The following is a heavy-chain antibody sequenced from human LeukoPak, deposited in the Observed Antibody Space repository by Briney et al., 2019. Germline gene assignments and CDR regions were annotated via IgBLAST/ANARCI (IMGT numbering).Heavy chain of an antibody. J-gene: IGHJ4*02. CDR2: VYQSGST. Sequence: SETLSLTCTVSGYSISSGYYWGWIRQPPGQGLEWIGTVYQSGSTNYNPSLKSRVIISVDTSKNQFSLKLSSVTAADTAVYYCARTYYSSSYDYWGQGTLVTVSS. V-gene: IGHV4-38-2*02. D-gene: IGHD6-6*01. CDR3: ARTYYSSSYDY. CDR1: GYSISSGYY.